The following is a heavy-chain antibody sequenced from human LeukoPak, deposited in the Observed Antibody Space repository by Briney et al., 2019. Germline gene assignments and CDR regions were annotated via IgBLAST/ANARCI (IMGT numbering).Heavy chain of an antibody. V-gene: IGHV1-69*13. D-gene: IGHD1-14*01. Sequence: SVKVSCKASGGTFSSYAISRVRQAPGQGLEWMGGIIPIFGTANYAQKFQGRVTITADGSTSTAYMELSSLRSEDTAVYYCARGHRILNWFDPWGQGTLVTVSS. CDR1: GGTFSSYA. J-gene: IGHJ5*02. CDR3: ARGHRILNWFDP. CDR2: IIPIFGTA.